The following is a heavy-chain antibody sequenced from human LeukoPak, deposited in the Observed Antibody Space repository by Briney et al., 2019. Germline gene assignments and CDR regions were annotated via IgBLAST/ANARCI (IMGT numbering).Heavy chain of an antibody. J-gene: IGHJ5*02. CDR3: ARDWESDARTITDR. Sequence: ASVKVSCKASGYRFTTYGISWLRQAPGQGLVWMGWVSANSGETSYAQSFRDRVTLTTDTSTSTAYIELWSLTSDDTAVYYCARDWESDARTITDRWGQGTLVTVSS. V-gene: IGHV1-18*01. D-gene: IGHD5-12*01. CDR1: GYRFTTYG. CDR2: VSANSGET.